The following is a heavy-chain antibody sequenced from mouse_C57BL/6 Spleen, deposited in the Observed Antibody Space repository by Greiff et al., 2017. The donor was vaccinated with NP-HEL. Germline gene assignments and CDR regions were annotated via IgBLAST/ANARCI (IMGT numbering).Heavy chain of an antibody. D-gene: IGHD2-2*01. J-gene: IGHJ3*01. V-gene: IGHV1-82*01. CDR3: ARERGSTMVTAETWFAY. CDR2: IYPGDGDT. Sequence: VQLQQSGPELVKPGASVKISCKASGYAFSSSWMNWVKQRPGKGLEWIGRIYPGDGDTNYNGKFKGKATLTADKSSSTAYMQLSSLTSEDSAVYFCARERGSTMVTAETWFAYWGQGTLVTVSA. CDR1: GYAFSSSW.